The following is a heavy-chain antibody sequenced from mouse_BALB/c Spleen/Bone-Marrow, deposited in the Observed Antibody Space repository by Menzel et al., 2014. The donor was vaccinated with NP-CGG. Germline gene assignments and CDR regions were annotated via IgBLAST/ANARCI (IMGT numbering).Heavy chain of an antibody. CDR3: TITARADFGF. CDR1: GYTFTSYW. CDR2: INPSNGDT. Sequence: VKLMESGAELVKPGASVKLSCKASGYTFTSYWMHWVKLRPGQGFEWIGEINPSNGDTNYNEKFKRKATLTVDKSSSRAYLQRSSPTSEESAVYYYTITARADFGFWGQGTPLTVSS. D-gene: IGHD3-1*01. V-gene: IGHV1S16*01. J-gene: IGHJ2*01.